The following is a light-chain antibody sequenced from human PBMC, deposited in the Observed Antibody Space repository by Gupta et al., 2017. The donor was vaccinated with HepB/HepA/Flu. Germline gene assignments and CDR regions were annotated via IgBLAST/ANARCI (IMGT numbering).Light chain of an antibody. V-gene: IGLV3-21*04. CDR3: QVWDSSNDSAV. Sequence: SYVVTQPPSVSVAPGKTASITCGGNNIGTKGVHWYQQKPGQAPVMVIYNDSDRPSGIPERFSGSNSGSTATLTISRVEAGDEAEYYCQVWDSSNDSAVFGGGIKLTVL. CDR1: NIGTKG. CDR2: NDS. J-gene: IGLJ2*01.